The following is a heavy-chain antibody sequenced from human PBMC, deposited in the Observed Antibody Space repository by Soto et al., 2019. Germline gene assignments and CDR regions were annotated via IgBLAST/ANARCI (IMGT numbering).Heavy chain of an antibody. J-gene: IGHJ3*01. CDR1: GFTFRTSW. V-gene: IGHV3-48*01. CDR3: ARAAYIVVVPAAMNAFDF. Sequence: GGSLRLSCDASGFTFRTSWMSWVRQAPGKGLEWVSYISSSSSTIYYADSVKGRFTISRDNAKNSLYLQMNSLRAEDTAVYYCARAAYIVVVPAAMNAFDFWGQGTMVTVSS. CDR2: ISSSSSTI. D-gene: IGHD2-2*01.